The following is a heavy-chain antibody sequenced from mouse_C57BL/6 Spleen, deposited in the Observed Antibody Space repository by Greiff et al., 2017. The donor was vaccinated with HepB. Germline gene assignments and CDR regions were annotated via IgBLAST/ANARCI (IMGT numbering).Heavy chain of an antibody. CDR1: GYTFTDYN. CDR2: INPNNGGT. D-gene: IGHD2-4*01. CDR3: ARALYDYDLAWFAY. Sequence: EVQLQQSGPELVKPGASVKIPCKASGYTFTDYNMDWVKQSHGKSLEWIGDINPNNGGTIYNQKFKGKATLTVDKSSSTAYMELRSLTSEDTAVYYCARALYDYDLAWFAYWGQGTLVTVSA. J-gene: IGHJ3*01. V-gene: IGHV1-18*01.